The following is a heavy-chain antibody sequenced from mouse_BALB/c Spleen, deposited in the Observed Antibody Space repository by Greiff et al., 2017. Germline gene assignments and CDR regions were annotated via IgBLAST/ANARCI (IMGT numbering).Heavy chain of an antibody. CDR3: AKQRGYYGSRGFDY. D-gene: IGHD1-1*01. J-gene: IGHJ2*01. V-gene: IGHV2-6-5*01. CDR2: IWGGGST. CDR1: GFSLTDYG. Sequence: VKLVESGPGLVAPSQSLSITCTVSGFSLTDYGVSWIRQPPGKGLEWLGVIWGGGSTYYNSALKSRLSISKDNSKSQVFLKMNSLQTDDTAMYYCAKQRGYYGSRGFDYWGQGTTLTVSS.